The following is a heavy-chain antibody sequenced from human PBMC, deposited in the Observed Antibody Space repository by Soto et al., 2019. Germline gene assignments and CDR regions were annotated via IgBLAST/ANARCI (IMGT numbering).Heavy chain of an antibody. V-gene: IGHV3-23*01. CDR3: AKAATVVTLYYFDY. CDR2: ITDSGGST. CDR1: GFTFNNYG. J-gene: IGHJ4*02. Sequence: PGGSLRLSCAASGFTFNNYGMSWVRQAPGKGLEWVSAITDSGGSTYYADSVKGRFTISRDNSKNTVYLQMNSLRAEDTAVYYWAKAATVVTLYYFDYWGQGTLVTVSS. D-gene: IGHD4-17*01.